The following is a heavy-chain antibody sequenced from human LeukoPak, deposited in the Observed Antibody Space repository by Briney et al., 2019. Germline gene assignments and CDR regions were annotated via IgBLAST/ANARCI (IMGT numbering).Heavy chain of an antibody. V-gene: IGHV4-59*08. D-gene: IGHD6-19*01. J-gene: IGHJ4*02. CDR2: IYYSGST. CDR1: GGSISSYY. CDR3: ARHAVYAGSGWAFDY. Sequence: SETLSLTCTVSGGSISSYYWSWIRQPPGKGLEWIGYIYYSGSTNYNPSLKSRVTISVDTSKNQFSLNLNSVTAADTAVYYCARHAVYAGSGWAFDYWGQGTLVTVSS.